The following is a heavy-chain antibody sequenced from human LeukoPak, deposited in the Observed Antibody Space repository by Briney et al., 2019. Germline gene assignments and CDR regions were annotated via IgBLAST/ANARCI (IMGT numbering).Heavy chain of an antibody. CDR2: IYSGGST. J-gene: IGHJ4*02. CDR1: GFTVSSSF. Sequence: PGGSLRLSCAASGFTVSSSFMSWVRQAPGKGLEWVSVIYSGGSTYYADSAKGRFTISRDNSKNTLYLQMNSLRADDTAVYYCVRDGVDYSFEYWGQGTLVTVSS. CDR3: VRDGVDYSFEY. V-gene: IGHV3-53*01. D-gene: IGHD4-11*01.